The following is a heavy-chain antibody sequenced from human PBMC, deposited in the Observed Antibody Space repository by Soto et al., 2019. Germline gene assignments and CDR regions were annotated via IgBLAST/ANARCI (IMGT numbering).Heavy chain of an antibody. CDR2: INSDGSST. CDR1: GFTFSSYW. CDR3: ERGDRWGDGYWFAY. J-gene: IGHJ5*01. Sequence: EVLLVESGGGLVQPGGSLRLSCAASGFTFSSYWMHWVRQAPGKGLVWVSRINSDGSSTGYADSVQGRFTISSDNARNSLYLQRNSLGAADTAVYYWERGDRWGDGYWFAYWGQGTLVTVSS. V-gene: IGHV3-74*01. D-gene: IGHD2-21*01.